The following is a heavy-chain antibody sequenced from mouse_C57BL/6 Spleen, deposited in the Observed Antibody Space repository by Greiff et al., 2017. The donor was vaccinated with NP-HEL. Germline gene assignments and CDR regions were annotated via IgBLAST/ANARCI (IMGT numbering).Heavy chain of an antibody. CDR3: ARGDYYGSSYVHFDV. J-gene: IGHJ1*03. CDR2: IDPSDSET. Sequence: VQLQQPGAELVRPGSSVKLSCKASGYTFTSYWMHWVKQRPIQGLEWIGNIDPSDSETHYNQKFKDKATLTVDKSSSTAYMQLSSLTSEDSAVYYCARGDYYGSSYVHFDVWGTGTTVTVSS. CDR1: GYTFTSYW. D-gene: IGHD1-1*01. V-gene: IGHV1-52*01.